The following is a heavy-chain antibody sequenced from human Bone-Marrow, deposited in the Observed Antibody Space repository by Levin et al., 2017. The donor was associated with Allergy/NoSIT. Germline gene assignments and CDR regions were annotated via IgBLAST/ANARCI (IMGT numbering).Heavy chain of an antibody. J-gene: IGHJ4*02. V-gene: IGHV3-30*18. CDR2: ISYDGSNK. CDR3: AKDPANFHSGSYMNYFDY. Sequence: PGGSLRLSCAASGFTFSSYGMHWVRQAPGKGLEWVAVISYDGSNKYYADSVKGRFTISRDNSKNTRYLQMNSLRAEDTAVYYCAKDPANFHSGSYMNYFDYWGQGTLVTVSS. CDR1: GFTFSSYG. D-gene: IGHD1-26*01.